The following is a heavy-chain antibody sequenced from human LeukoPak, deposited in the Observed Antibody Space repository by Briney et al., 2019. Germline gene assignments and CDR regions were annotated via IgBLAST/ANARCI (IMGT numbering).Heavy chain of an antibody. CDR3: ARGLEYQNPYFDY. CDR1: GGSFSGYY. V-gene: IGHV4-34*01. CDR2: INHSGST. D-gene: IGHD2-2*01. J-gene: IGHJ4*02. Sequence: SETLSLTCAVYGGSFSGYYWSWIRQPPGKGLEWIGEINHSGSTNYNPSLKSRVTISVDTSKNQFSLKLSSVTAADTDVYYCARGLEYQNPYFDYWGQGTLVTVSS.